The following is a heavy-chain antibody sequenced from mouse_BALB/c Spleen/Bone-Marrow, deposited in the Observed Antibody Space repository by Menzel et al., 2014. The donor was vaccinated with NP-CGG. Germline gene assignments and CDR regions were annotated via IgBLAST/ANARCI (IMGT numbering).Heavy chain of an antibody. CDR3: TRGGNWDDFDY. Sequence: EVQLVESGGGLVQPGGSRKLSCAASGFTFSSFGMHWVRQAPEKGLEWVAYISNVSSTIYYADTVKGRFTISRDNPKNTLFLQMTSLRSEDTAMYYCTRGGNWDDFDYWGQGTTLTVSS. D-gene: IGHD4-1*01. J-gene: IGHJ2*01. CDR1: GFTFSSFG. V-gene: IGHV5-17*02. CDR2: ISNVSSTI.